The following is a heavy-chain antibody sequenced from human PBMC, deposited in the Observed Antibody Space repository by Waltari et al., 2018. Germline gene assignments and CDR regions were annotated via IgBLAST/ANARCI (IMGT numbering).Heavy chain of an antibody. CDR2: IIGNREFV. J-gene: IGHJ3*01. D-gene: IGHD1-26*01. CDR3: AKDILVGADRLAPAFDL. V-gene: IGHV3-9*01. CDR1: GFTFDDYA. Sequence: EVELVESGGGLVQPGRSLKVSCAASGFTFDDYAMHWVRQAPGRGCDGGSGIIGNREFVAYADFLKGRVTSSRDNAKNSLSLEMKSLRPEDTALYYCAKDILVGADRLAPAFDLWGLGTMVIVSS.